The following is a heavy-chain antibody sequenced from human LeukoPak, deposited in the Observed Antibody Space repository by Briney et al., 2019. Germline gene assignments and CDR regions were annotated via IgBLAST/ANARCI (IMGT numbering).Heavy chain of an antibody. CDR2: IYPGSGGT. CDR3: ARAYCSGYTCFTDY. Sequence: GASVKVSCKASAYTFTGYYMHWVRQAPGQGLEWMGRIYPGSGGTNYAQSFQGRVTMTRDTSISTAYMELSRLRSDDTAVYYCARAYCSGYTCFTDYWGQGTLVAVSS. D-gene: IGHD2-15*01. J-gene: IGHJ4*02. CDR1: AYTFTGYY. V-gene: IGHV1-2*06.